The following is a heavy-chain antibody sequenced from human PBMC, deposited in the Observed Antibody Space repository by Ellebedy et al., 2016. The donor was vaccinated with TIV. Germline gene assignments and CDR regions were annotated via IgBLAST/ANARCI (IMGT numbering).Heavy chain of an antibody. CDR2: IWYDGSNK. V-gene: IGHV3-33*01. D-gene: IGHD2-2*01. CDR3: ARECKDIVVVQAANYYYGMDV. CDR1: GFTFSSYG. J-gene: IGHJ6*02. Sequence: GESLKISCAAPGFTFSSYGMHWVRQAPGKGLEWVAVIWYDGSNKYYADSVKGRFTISRDNSKNTLYLQMNSLRAEDTAVYYCARECKDIVVVQAANYYYGMDVWGQGTTVTVSS.